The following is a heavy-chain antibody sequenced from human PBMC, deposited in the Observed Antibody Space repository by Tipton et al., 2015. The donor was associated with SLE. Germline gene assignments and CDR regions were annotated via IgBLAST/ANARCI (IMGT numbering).Heavy chain of an antibody. J-gene: IGHJ4*02. CDR1: GGSISGHY. CDR2: ISDTGST. CDR3: ARVAVKYYYGSRSPPHYFDY. D-gene: IGHD3-10*01. Sequence: TLSLTCTVSGGSISGHYWTWVRQPPGNKLEWIGYISDTGSTSYNPSLRSRVTISLDTSKSQFSLRLSSVSAADTALYYCARVAVKYYYGSRSPPHYFDYWGQGTLVTVSS. V-gene: IGHV4-59*11.